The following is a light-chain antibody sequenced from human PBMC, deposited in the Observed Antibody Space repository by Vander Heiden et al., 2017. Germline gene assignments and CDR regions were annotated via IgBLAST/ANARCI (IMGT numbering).Light chain of an antibody. CDR3: QQSDRTPIT. Sequence: DIQMSQSPSSLSASVGDRVTITCRASQSISSYLNWYQQKPGKAPKLLIYAASSLQSGVPSRFSGSGSGTDFTLTISRLQPEDFATYYCQQSDRTPITFGGGTKVEIK. J-gene: IGKJ4*01. CDR2: AAS. V-gene: IGKV1-39*01. CDR1: QSISSY.